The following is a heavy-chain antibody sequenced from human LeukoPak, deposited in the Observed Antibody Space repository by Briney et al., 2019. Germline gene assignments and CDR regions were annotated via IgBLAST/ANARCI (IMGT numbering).Heavy chain of an antibody. CDR3: VSAYSSGWYANWFDT. CDR1: GGSISSGGYY. D-gene: IGHD6-13*01. CDR2: IYYSGSA. V-gene: IGHV4-31*03. J-gene: IGHJ5*02. Sequence: PSETLSLTCTVSGGSISSGGYYWSWIRQHPGQGLEWIGYIYYSGSAYYNPSLRSRVTISVDTSKNKFYMKLSSVTAADTAVYYCVSAYSSGWYANWFDTWGQGTLVTVSS.